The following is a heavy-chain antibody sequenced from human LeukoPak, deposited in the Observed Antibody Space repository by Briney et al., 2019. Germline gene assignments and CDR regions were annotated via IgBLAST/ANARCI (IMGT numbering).Heavy chain of an antibody. J-gene: IGHJ4*02. CDR1: GFTFINYA. CDR2: ISGRGDRT. Sequence: GGSLRLSCAASGFTFINYAMTWVRQAPRKGLEWVSGISGRGDRTHYADSVKGRFTISRDNSKNMVYMQMDSLRAEDTALYYCAKTYYYGSGTFSFDHWGQGTLVTVSS. D-gene: IGHD3-10*01. CDR3: AKTYYYGSGTFSFDH. V-gene: IGHV3-23*01.